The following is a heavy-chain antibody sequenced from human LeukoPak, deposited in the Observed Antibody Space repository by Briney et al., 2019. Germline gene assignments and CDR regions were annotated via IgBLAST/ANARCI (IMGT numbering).Heavy chain of an antibody. J-gene: IGHJ4*02. CDR3: ARAALNGGLDY. CDR1: GGSISSYY. D-gene: IGHD4-23*01. V-gene: IGHV4-59*01. Sequence: PSETLSLTCTVPGGSISSYYWSWIRQPPGKGLEWIGYIYYSGSTNYNPSLKSRVTISVDTSKNQFSLKLSSVTAADTAVYYCARAALNGGLDYWGQGTLVTVSS. CDR2: IYYSGST.